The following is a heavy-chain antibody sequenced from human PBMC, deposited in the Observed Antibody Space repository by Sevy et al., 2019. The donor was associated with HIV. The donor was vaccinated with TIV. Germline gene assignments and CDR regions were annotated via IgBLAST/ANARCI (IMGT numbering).Heavy chain of an antibody. V-gene: IGHV3-11*01. J-gene: IGHJ4*02. D-gene: IGHD3-10*01. Sequence: GGSLRLSCAASGFTFSDYYMSWIRQAPGKGLEWLSYISSSGRTIYYADSVKGRFTMSRDNAKNSLYLQMNSLRAEDTALYYCARPKAITMVRGVYYWGQGTLVTVSS. CDR1: GFTFSDYY. CDR2: ISSSGRTI. CDR3: ARPKAITMVRGVYY.